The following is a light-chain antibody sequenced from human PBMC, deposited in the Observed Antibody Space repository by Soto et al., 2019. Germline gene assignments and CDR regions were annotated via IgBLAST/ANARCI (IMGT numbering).Light chain of an antibody. J-gene: IGKJ1*01. V-gene: IGKV3-20*01. CDR3: HLYGSSPPWT. Sequence: IVLTQSPATLSLSPGERATLSCRASQSVSSSYLAWYQQKPGQAPRLLIYGASSRATGIPDRFSGSGSGTDFTLTISRLEPEDFAVYYCHLYGSSPPWTFGQGTKVDIK. CDR1: QSVSSSY. CDR2: GAS.